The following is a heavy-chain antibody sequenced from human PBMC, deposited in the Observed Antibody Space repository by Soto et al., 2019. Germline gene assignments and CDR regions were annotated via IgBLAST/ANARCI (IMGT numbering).Heavy chain of an antibody. V-gene: IGHV3-7*01. CDR2: IKTDAREK. J-gene: IGHJ4*01. Sequence: TGGSLRLSCAASGFNFHWYWMSWVRQAPGKGLEWLATIKTDAREKKYVDSVKGRFTMSRDNAKNSVYLQMDSLRTEDTAVYYCARASGYGGGSSVSHYIDYWGQGPLVTVSS. CDR1: GFNFHWYW. CDR3: ARASGYGGGSSVSHYIDY. D-gene: IGHD3-10*01.